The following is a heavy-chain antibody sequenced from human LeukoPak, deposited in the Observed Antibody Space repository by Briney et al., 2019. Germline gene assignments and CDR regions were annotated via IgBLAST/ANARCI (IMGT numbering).Heavy chain of an antibody. CDR2: ISSSSSYI. CDR3: AREIAAAGTPFDY. CDR1: RFTFSRYW. V-gene: IGHV3-21*01. J-gene: IGHJ4*02. Sequence: GGSLRLSCAASRFTFSRYWMSWVRQAPGKGLEWVSSISSSSSYIYYADSVKGRFTISRDNAKNSLYLQMNSLRAEDTAVYYCAREIAAAGTPFDYWGQGTLVTVSS. D-gene: IGHD6-13*01.